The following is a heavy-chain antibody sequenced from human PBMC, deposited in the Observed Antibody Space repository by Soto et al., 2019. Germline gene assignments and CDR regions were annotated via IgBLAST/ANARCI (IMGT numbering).Heavy chain of an antibody. CDR1: GYSFTNYA. V-gene: IGHV1-18*01. CDR3: ARSDHVDRYFDY. J-gene: IGHJ4*02. CDR2: ISPFHGDT. Sequence: QVELVQSGPEVKKPGASVKVSCKASGYSFTNYAIGWVRQAPGHGLEWVGWISPFHGDTNYAQNFQGRITVTTDSSTSTAYMDLGRLRSDDTAVYYCARSDHVDRYFDYWGQGTRITVSS. D-gene: IGHD3-16*01.